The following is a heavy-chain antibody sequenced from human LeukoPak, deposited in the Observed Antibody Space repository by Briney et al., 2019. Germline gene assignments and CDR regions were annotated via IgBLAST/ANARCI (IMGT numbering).Heavy chain of an antibody. J-gene: IGHJ5*02. CDR3: AKDRHEEQWLVSNWFDP. D-gene: IGHD6-19*01. Sequence: GGSLRLSCAASGFTVSSNFMSWVRQAPGKGLEWVSVIYSGGTTYYADSVKGRFTISRDNSKNTLYLQMNSLRAEATAVYYCAKDRHEEQWLVSNWFDPWGQGTLVTVSS. CDR2: IYSGGTT. CDR1: GFTVSSNF. V-gene: IGHV3-53*01.